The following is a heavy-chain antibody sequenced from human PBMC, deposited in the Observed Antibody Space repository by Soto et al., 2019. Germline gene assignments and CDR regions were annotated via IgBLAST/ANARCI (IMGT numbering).Heavy chain of an antibody. CDR3: ARGSTVLGYFDY. J-gene: IGHJ4*02. D-gene: IGHD3-3*02. Sequence: QVQLQESGPGLVKPSQTLSLTCTVSGGSISSGGYYWSWIRHHPGQGLEWIGYIYYSGSTYYNPSLKSRVTISVDTSKNQFSLKLSSVTAADTAVYYCARGSTVLGYFDYWGQGTLVTVSS. CDR1: GGSISSGGYY. CDR2: IYYSGST. V-gene: IGHV4-31*03.